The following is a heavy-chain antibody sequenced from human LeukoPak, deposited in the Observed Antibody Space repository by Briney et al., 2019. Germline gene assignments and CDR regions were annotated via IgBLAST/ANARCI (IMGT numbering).Heavy chain of an antibody. CDR1: GGSFSGYY. Sequence: SETLSLTCAVYGGSFSGYYWSWIRQPPGQGLEWIGSIYYSGSTYYNASFKTRVTISVDTSKNQFSLKLSSVTAADTAVYYCARGSNYYDSGKGWFDPWGQGTLVTVSS. D-gene: IGHD3-10*01. J-gene: IGHJ5*02. V-gene: IGHV4-34*01. CDR2: IYYSGST. CDR3: ARGSNYYDSGKGWFDP.